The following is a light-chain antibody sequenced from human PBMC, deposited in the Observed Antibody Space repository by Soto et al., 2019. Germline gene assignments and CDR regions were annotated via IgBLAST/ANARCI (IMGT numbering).Light chain of an antibody. Sequence: DIQMTQSPSSLSASVGGRVTIRCRASETIKVYLNWYQHKPGKAPNLLIFGASNLRGGVPSRFTGSGSGTDFTLTIDRLQPEDFATYYCQQSYTTPWTFGLGNKVEIK. V-gene: IGKV1-39*01. CDR3: QQSYTTPWT. CDR1: ETIKVY. CDR2: GAS. J-gene: IGKJ1*01.